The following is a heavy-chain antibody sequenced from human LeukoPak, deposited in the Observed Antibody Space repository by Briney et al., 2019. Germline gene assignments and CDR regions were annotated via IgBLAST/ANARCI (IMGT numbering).Heavy chain of an antibody. J-gene: IGHJ5*02. CDR3: ARGNHLAYCGGDCSGGWFDP. CDR1: GYTFTSYY. Sequence: GASVKVSCKASGYTFTSYYMHWVRQAPGQGLEWMGIINPSGGSTSYAQKFQGRVTMTRDTSTSTVYMELSSLRSEDTAVYYCARGNHLAYCGGDCSGGWFDPWGQGTLVTVSS. CDR2: INPSGGST. V-gene: IGHV1-46*01. D-gene: IGHD2-21*02.